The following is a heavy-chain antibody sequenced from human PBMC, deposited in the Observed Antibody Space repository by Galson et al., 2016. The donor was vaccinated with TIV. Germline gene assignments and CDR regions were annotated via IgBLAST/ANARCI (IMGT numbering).Heavy chain of an antibody. CDR3: ARDAGYSSGWYPGY. V-gene: IGHV3-30*19. D-gene: IGHD6-19*01. CDR2: ISYDGSHK. CDR1: GFIFSDYA. J-gene: IGHJ4*02. Sequence: SLRLSCAVSGFIFSDYAMHWVRQAPGQGLEWMAVISYDGSHKFYADSVKGRFTISRDDSKNTLFLQMSSLRAEDTAVYYCARDAGYSSGWYPGYWGQGTLVTVSS.